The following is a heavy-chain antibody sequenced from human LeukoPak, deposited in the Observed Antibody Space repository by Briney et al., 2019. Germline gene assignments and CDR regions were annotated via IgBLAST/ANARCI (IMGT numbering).Heavy chain of an antibody. CDR2: IYGSGST. V-gene: IGHV4-4*07. CDR1: GGSISRYY. Sequence: SETLSLTCTVSGGSISRYYWSWIRQPAGKGLQWIGRIYGSGSTTYNPSLKSRLTMSVDTSKNQFSLKLSSMTAADTAVYYCARDRYYYDSSGQWYWFDPWGQGTLVTVSS. J-gene: IGHJ5*02. CDR3: ARDRYYYDSSGQWYWFDP. D-gene: IGHD3-22*01.